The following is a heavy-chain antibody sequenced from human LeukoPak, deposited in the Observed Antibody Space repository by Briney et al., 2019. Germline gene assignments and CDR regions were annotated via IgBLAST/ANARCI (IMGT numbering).Heavy chain of an antibody. V-gene: IGHV1-18*01. Sequence: ASVKVSCKASGYTFTSYGISWVRQAPGQGLEWMGWISAYNGNTNYAQKLQGRVTMTTDTSTSTAYMELRSLRSDDTAVYYCARDRPGYYYYYYGMDVWGQGTTVTVSS. D-gene: IGHD3-10*01. J-gene: IGHJ6*02. CDR2: ISAYNGNT. CDR1: GYTFTSYG. CDR3: ARDRPGYYYYYYGMDV.